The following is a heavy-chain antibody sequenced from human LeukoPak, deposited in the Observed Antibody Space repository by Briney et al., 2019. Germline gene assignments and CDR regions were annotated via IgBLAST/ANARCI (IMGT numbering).Heavy chain of an antibody. CDR2: ICHSGST. V-gene: IGHV4-38-2*02. J-gene: IGHJ4*02. CDR3: AREDTAMVTGY. D-gene: IGHD5-18*01. Sequence: SETLSLTCAVSGYSISSGYYWGWIRPPPGKGLEGIGSICHSGSTYYNPSLKSRVTISVDTSKNQFSLKLSAVTAADTAVYYCAREDTAMVTGYWGQGNLVSVSS. CDR1: GYSISSGYY.